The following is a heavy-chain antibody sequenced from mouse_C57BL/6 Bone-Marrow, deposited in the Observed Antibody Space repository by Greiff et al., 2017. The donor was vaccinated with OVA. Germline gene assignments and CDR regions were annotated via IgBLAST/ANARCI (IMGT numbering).Heavy chain of an antibody. D-gene: IGHD4-1*01. V-gene: IGHV5-12*01. CDR3: SITGTGDYYAMDY. Sequence: EVMLVESGGGLVQPGGSLKLSCAASGFTFSDYYMYWVRQTPEKRLEWVAYISNGGGSTYYPDTVKGRFTISRDNAKNTLYLLMSRLKSEDTAMYYCSITGTGDYYAMDYWGQGTSVTVSS. CDR1: GFTFSDYY. CDR2: ISNGGGST. J-gene: IGHJ4*01.